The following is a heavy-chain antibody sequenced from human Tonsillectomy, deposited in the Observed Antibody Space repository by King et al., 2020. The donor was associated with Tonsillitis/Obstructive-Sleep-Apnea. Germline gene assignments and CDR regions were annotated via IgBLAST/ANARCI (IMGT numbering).Heavy chain of an antibody. CDR1: GDSISSTYYY. Sequence: QLQESGPGLVKPSETLSLTCTVSGDSISSTYYYWGWIRQPPGKGLEWIGSIYYSGSTYHNPPLKSRVSMSVDTSKNQFSLNLNSVTAADTAVYYCARHIGHSPSPSRGLHLDPWGQGPLVTVS. CDR2: IYYSGST. V-gene: IGHV4-39*01. D-gene: IGHD5-24*01. J-gene: IGHJ5*02. CDR3: ARHIGHSPSPSRGLHLDP.